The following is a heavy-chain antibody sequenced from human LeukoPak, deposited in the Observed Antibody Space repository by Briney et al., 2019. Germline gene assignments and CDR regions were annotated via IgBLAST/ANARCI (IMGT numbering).Heavy chain of an antibody. Sequence: ASVKVCCKASGYTFTRYGISSVRQAPGQGREWMGWISAYNGDTNYAQKLQGRVTMTTDTSTSTAYMELRSLRSDDTAVYYCARVRKHIVVVTAIPNDAFDIWGQGTMVTVSS. CDR2: ISAYNGDT. V-gene: IGHV1-18*01. J-gene: IGHJ3*02. CDR1: GYTFTRYG. CDR3: ARVRKHIVVVTAIPNDAFDI. D-gene: IGHD2-21*02.